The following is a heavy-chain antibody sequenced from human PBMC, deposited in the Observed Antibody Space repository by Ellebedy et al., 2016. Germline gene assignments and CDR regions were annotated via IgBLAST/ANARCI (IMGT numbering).Heavy chain of an antibody. D-gene: IGHD3-10*01. Sequence: ASVKVSCKASGYVFTANAMHWVRQAPGQGLEWMGIINPSGGSTSYAQKFQGRVTMTRDTSTSTVYMELSSLRSEDTAVYYCARGDYGSGSNYWGQGTLVTVSS. J-gene: IGHJ4*02. CDR1: GYVFTANA. CDR2: INPSGGST. CDR3: ARGDYGSGSNY. V-gene: IGHV1-46*01.